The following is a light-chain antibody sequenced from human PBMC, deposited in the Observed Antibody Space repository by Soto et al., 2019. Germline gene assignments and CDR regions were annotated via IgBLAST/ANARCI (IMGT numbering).Light chain of an antibody. V-gene: IGLV2-11*01. CDR2: NVI. J-gene: IGLJ1*01. CDR3: SSYSISTAYL. Sequence: QSALTQPRSVSGSPGQSVTISCTGTSSDVGGYNFVSWYQHHPGKAPKLIIYNVIQRPSGVPDRFSASKSDNTASLTISGLQAEDEADYFCSSYSISTAYLFGTGTKVTVL. CDR1: SSDVGGYNF.